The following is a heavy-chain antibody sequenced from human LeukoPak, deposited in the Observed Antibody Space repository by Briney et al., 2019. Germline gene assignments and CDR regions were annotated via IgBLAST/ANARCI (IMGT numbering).Heavy chain of an antibody. CDR1: GGSIGGDY. J-gene: IGHJ4*02. Sequence: PSGTLSLTCTVSGGSIGGDYWTWIRQPPGKGLQYIGYIYHTGATNYNPSLKSRVTMSVDTPKNQFSLKLNSVTAADTAVYFCAKYGKSGWSIDNWGQGTLVTVSS. V-gene: IGHV4-59*08. D-gene: IGHD6-19*01. CDR3: AKYGKSGWSIDN. CDR2: IYHTGAT.